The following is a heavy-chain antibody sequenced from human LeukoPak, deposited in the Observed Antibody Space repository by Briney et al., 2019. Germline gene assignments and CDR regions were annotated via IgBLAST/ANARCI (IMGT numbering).Heavy chain of an antibody. J-gene: IGHJ4*02. V-gene: IGHV1-18*01. CDR3: ARGPQGNWNYVSAY. CDR1: GYTFTSFG. CDR2: ISAYNGNT. Sequence: ASVKVSRKASGYTFTSFGITWVRQAPGQGLEWMGWISAYNGNTNYAQKLQGRVTMTTDTSTSTAYMELRSLRSDDTAVYYCARGPQGNWNYVSAYWGQGTLVTVSS. D-gene: IGHD1-7*01.